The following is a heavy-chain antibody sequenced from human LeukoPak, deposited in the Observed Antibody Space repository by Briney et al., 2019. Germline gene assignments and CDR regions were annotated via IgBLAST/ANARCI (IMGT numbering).Heavy chain of an antibody. CDR1: GGTFSSCA. V-gene: IGHV1-69*04. D-gene: IGHD3-10*01. CDR3: AKVRGVIFHNDLFDP. CDR2: IIPILGIA. Sequence: ASVKVSCKASGGTFSSCAISWVRQAPGQGLEWMGRIIPILGIANYAQKFQGRVTITADKSTSTAYMELSSLRSEDTAVYYCAKVRGVIFHNDLFDPWGQGTLVTVSS. J-gene: IGHJ5*02.